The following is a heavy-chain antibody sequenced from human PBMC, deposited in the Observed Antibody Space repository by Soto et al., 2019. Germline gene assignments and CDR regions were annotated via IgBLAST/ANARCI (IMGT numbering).Heavy chain of an antibody. CDR3: AREPSGNQAFDY. CDR1: GGSISTNIW. CDR2: IHHSGST. V-gene: IGHV4-4*02. Sequence: QVQLQEAGPGLVKPSGTLSLTCAVSGGSISTNIWWNWFRQPPGKGLEWTGEIHHSGSTNYTPSLKSRVSMSGDQSKKHSSLKLNSATAADPAVYYCAREPSGNQAFDYWGQGTLVTVSS. D-gene: IGHD3-10*01. J-gene: IGHJ4*02.